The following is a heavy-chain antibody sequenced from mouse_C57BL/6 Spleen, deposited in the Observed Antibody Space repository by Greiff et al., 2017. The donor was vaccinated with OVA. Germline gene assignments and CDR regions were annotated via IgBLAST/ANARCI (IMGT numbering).Heavy chain of an antibody. CDR3: ARGGACGCFAY. V-gene: IGHV1-61*01. Sequence: QVQLQQPGAELVRPGSSVKLSCKASGYTFTSYWMDWVKQRPGQGLEWIGNIYPSDSETHYNQKFKDKATLTVDKSSSTAYMQLSSLTSEDSAVYYCARGGACGCFAYWGQGTTLTVSS. CDR1: GYTFTSYW. CDR2: IYPSDSET. J-gene: IGHJ2*01.